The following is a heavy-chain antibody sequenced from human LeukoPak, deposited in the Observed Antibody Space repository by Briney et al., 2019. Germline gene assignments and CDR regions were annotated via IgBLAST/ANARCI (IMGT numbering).Heavy chain of an antibody. J-gene: IGHJ4*02. CDR2: TYYRSKLYY. D-gene: IGHD5-24*01. Sequence: SQTLSLTCAISGDIFSSNSAAWNWIRQSPSRGLEWLVRTYYRSKLYYDYAVSVKSRIAINPDTSKNQFSLQLNSVTPEDTAVYYCARISGATIPVWGQGALVTVSS. CDR3: ARISGATIPV. V-gene: IGHV6-1*01. CDR1: GDIFSSNSAA.